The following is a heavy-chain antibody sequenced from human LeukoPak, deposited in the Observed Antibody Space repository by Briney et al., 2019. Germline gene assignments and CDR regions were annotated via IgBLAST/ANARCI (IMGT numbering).Heavy chain of an antibody. CDR3: ARGPTVVVPAAFFAFDY. CDR1: GYTFNTYP. J-gene: IGHJ4*02. Sequence: ASVKVSCKASGYTFNTYPINWVRQAPGQGLEWMGWINTNTGNPTYAQGFTGRFIFSLDTSVSTAYLQISSLKAEDTAVYYCARGPTVVVPAAFFAFDYWGQGTLVTVSS. V-gene: IGHV7-4-1*02. CDR2: INTNTGNP. D-gene: IGHD2-2*01.